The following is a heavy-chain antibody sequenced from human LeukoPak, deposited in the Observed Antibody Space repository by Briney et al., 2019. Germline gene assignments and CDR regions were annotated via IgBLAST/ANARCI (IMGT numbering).Heavy chain of an antibody. CDR2: IYSDNT. V-gene: IGHV3-53*01. CDR1: GCTVSSNS. Sequence: GGSLRLSCTVSGCTVSSNSMSWVRQAPGKGLEWVSFIYSDNTHYSDSVKGRFTISRDNSKNTLYLQMNSLRAEDTAVYYCARRAGAYSHPYDHWGQGTLVTVSS. D-gene: IGHD4/OR15-4a*01. CDR3: ARRAGAYSHPYDH. J-gene: IGHJ4*02.